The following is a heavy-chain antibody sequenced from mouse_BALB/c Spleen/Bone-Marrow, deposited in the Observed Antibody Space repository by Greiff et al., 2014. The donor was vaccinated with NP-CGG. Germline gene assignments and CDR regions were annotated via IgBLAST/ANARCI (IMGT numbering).Heavy chain of an antibody. J-gene: IGHJ4*01. CDR1: GFNIKDTY. V-gene: IGHV14-3*02. CDR3: AGASYYAMDY. CDR2: IDPANGNT. Sequence: EVKLQESGAELVKPGASVKLSCTASGFNIKDTYMHWVRQRPEQGLEWIGRIDPANGNTKYDPKFQGKATITADTSSNTAYLQLSSLTSEDTAVYYCAGASYYAMDYWGQGTSVTVSS.